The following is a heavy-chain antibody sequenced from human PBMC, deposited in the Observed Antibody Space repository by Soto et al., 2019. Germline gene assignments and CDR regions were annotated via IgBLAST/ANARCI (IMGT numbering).Heavy chain of an antibody. Sequence: GASVKVSCKASGYTFTSYDINWVRQATGQGLEWMGWMNPNSGNTGYPHKFQGRVTMSRNTSISTAYMELSSLRSDDTAVYYCARAIRVVGRGISSYYMDVWGKGATVTVSS. V-gene: IGHV1-8*01. J-gene: IGHJ6*03. CDR1: GYTFTSYD. CDR2: MNPNSGNT. D-gene: IGHD2-15*01. CDR3: ARAIRVVGRGISSYYMDV.